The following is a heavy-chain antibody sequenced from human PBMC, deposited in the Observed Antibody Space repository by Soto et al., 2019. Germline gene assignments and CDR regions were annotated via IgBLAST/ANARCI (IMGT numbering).Heavy chain of an antibody. V-gene: IGHV4-30-2*01. J-gene: IGHJ4*02. Sequence: PSETLSLTCSVSGDSISNSRFYWGWIRQPPGKGLEWIGYIYHSVSTYYNPSLKSRVTISVDRSKNQFSLRLSSVTAADTAVYYCARVPDYWGQGTLVTVSS. CDR3: ARVPDY. CDR2: IYHSVST. CDR1: GDSISNSRFY.